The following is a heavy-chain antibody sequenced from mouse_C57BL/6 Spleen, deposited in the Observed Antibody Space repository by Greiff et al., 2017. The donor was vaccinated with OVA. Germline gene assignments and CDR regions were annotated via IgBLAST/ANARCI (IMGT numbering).Heavy chain of an antibody. CDR2: IDPETGGT. J-gene: IGHJ3*01. D-gene: IGHD2-2*01. CDR3: TRPSTMVTTEGFAY. V-gene: IGHV1-15*01. CDR1: GYTFTDYE. Sequence: QVQLQQSGAELVRPGASVTLSCKASGYTFTDYEMHWVKQTPVHGLEWIGAIDPETGGTAYNQKFKGKAILTADKSSSTAYMELRSLTSEDSAVYYCTRPSTMVTTEGFAYWGQGTLVTVSA.